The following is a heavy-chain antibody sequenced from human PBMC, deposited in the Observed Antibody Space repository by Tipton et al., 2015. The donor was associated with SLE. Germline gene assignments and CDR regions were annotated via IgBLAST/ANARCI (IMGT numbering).Heavy chain of an antibody. V-gene: IGHV3-11*04. J-gene: IGHJ4*02. CDR1: GFTFSDYY. CDR2: ISSSGSTI. Sequence: SLRLSCAASGFTFSDYYMSWIRQAPGKGLEWVSYISSSGSTIYYADSVKGRFTISRDNAKNSLYLQMNSLRAEDTAVYYCARIAVVYYGSERFDYWGQGTLVTVSS. D-gene: IGHD3-10*01. CDR3: ARIAVVYYGSERFDY.